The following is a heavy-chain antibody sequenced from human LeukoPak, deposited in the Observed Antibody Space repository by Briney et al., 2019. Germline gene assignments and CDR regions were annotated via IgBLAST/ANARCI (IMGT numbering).Heavy chain of an antibody. Sequence: SETLSLTCTVSGGSISSSSYYWGWIRQPPGKGLEWIGSIYYSGSTYYNPSLKSRVTISVDTSKNQFSLKLSSVTAADTAVYYCARYPYYYDSSGYRKGGYGYFDYWGQGTLVTVSS. CDR1: GGSISSSSYY. V-gene: IGHV4-39*01. D-gene: IGHD3-22*01. CDR3: ARYPYYYDSSGYRKGGYGYFDY. J-gene: IGHJ4*02. CDR2: IYYSGST.